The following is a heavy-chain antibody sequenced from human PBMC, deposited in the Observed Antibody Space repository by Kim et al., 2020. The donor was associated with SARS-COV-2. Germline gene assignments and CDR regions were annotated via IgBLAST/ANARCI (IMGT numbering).Heavy chain of an antibody. V-gene: IGHV3-15*01. CDR3: TTGVFHYYDSRPNGAFDI. D-gene: IGHD3-22*01. CDR1: GFTFSNAW. J-gene: IGHJ3*02. CDR2: IKSKTDGGTT. Sequence: GGSLRLSCAASGFTFSNAWMSWVRQAPGKGLEWVGRIKSKTDGGTTDYAAPVKGRFTISRDDSKNTLYLQMNSLKTEDTAVYYCTTGVFHYYDSRPNGAFDIWGQGTMVTVSS.